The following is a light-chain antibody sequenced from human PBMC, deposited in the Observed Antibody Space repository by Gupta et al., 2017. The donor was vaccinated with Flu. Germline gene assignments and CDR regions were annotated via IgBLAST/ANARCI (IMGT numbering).Light chain of an antibody. J-gene: IGLJ3*02. CDR1: ALPKHY. V-gene: IGLV3-25*02. CDR3: QSADITGTYVV. Sequence: SQDLTQPPSVSVSPGQTARITCSGDALPKHYVYWYQRKTGQAPVLVIYKDNERPSGIPERLSGSSSGTTATLTIIGVQAGDEADYYCQSADITGTYVVFGGGTKLTVL. CDR2: KDN.